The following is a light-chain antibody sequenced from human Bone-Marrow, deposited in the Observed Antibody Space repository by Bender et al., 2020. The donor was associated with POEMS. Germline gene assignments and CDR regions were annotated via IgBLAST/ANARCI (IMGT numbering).Light chain of an antibody. CDR3: QSYDSGLRGWV. Sequence: QSVLTQPPSVSGAPGQTVTISCAGNSSNVGAGYEVHWYRQIAGSAPKLLIYGNSYRLLGVPDRFSASKSGTSSSLAISGLQADDEADYYCQSYDSGLRGWVFGGGTQLTVL. CDR2: GNS. CDR1: SSNVGAGYE. V-gene: IGLV1-40*01. J-gene: IGLJ3*02.